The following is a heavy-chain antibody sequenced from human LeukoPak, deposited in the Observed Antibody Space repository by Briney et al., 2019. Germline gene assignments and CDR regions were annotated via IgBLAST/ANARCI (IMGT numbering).Heavy chain of an antibody. D-gene: IGHD3-10*01. Sequence: SETLSLTCTVSGGSISSSSYYWGWIRQPPGKGLEWIGSIYYSGSTYYNPSLKSRVTISVDTSKNQFSLKLSSVTAADTAVYYCARGVGGRYYYGPGSYYYMDVWGKGTTVTVSS. CDR2: IYYSGST. V-gene: IGHV4-39*07. J-gene: IGHJ6*03. CDR3: ARGVGGRYYYGPGSYYYMDV. CDR1: GGSISSSSYY.